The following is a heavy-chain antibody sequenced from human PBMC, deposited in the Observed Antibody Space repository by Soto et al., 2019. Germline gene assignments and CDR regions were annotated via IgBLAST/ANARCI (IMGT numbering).Heavy chain of an antibody. V-gene: IGHV3-23*01. J-gene: IGHJ3*01. CDR3: ARPYGGKIGDAPDL. D-gene: IGHD4-17*01. CDR2: ISDAAGSA. Sequence: PGGSLRLSCVASGFTFSSYAMSWVRQVPGKGLEWVSTISDAAGSAYYVDSVKGRFTLTRDNSKKTLYLQMNSLRAEDSAVYYCARPYGGKIGDAPDLWGPGTMVTVSS. CDR1: GFTFSSYA.